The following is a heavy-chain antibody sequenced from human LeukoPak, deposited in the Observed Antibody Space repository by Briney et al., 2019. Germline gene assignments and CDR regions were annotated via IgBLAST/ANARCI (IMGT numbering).Heavy chain of an antibody. V-gene: IGHV4-59*01. CDR1: GGSTSSYY. Sequence: PSETLSLTRTVSGGSTSSYYWSWIRQPPGKGLEWIGYIYYSGSTKYNPSLKSRVTISVDTSKNQFSLKVSSVTAADTAVYYCARSYCSSSCYAVGAFDIWGQGTVVTVSS. CDR2: IYYSGST. D-gene: IGHD2-2*01. CDR3: ARSYCSSSCYAVGAFDI. J-gene: IGHJ3*02.